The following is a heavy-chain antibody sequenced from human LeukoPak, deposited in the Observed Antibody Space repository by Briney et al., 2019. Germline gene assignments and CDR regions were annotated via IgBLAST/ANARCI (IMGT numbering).Heavy chain of an antibody. V-gene: IGHV5-51*01. CDR2: INPGESHT. J-gene: IGHJ5*02. D-gene: IGHD2-21*01. CDR3: ERLGLPSHIVVVDNWFDP. CDR1: GFRFTSYW. Sequence: GESLKISCKGSGFRFTSYWIGWVRQMPGKGLEWMGIINPGESHTRYSPSFQGQVTISADKSICAAYLQWSSLKASDSAMYYCERLGLPSHIVVVDNWFDPWGQGTLVTVSS.